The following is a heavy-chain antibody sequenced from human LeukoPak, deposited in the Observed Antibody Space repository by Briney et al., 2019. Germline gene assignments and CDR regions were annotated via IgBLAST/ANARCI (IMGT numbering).Heavy chain of an antibody. J-gene: IGHJ4*02. CDR3: ARHGVGATIDFDY. D-gene: IGHD1-26*01. CDR1: GGSISSSSYY. V-gene: IGHV4-39*01. Sequence: SETLSLTCTVSGGSISSSSYYWGWIRQPPGKGLEWIGNIYYSGSTYYNPSLKSRVTISVDTSKNQFSLKLSPVTAADTAVYYCARHGVGATIDFDYWGQGTLVTVSS. CDR2: IYYSGST.